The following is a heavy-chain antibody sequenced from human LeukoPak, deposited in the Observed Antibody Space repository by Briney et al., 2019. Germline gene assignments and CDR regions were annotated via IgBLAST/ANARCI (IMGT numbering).Heavy chain of an antibody. CDR2: ICGSGGTT. CDR3: AKEEIQLYTTDY. D-gene: IGHD5-18*01. V-gene: IGHV3-23*01. Sequence: GGSLRLSCADSGLTFTNYAMSWVRQAPGKGLEWVSVICGSGGTTYYADSVKGRFNISRDNSKNTLYLQMSSLRAEDTAVYYCAKEEIQLYTTDYWGQGTLVTVSS. J-gene: IGHJ4*02. CDR1: GLTFTNYA.